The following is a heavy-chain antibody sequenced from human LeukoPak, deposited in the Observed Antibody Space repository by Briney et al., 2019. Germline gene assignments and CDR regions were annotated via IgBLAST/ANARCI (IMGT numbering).Heavy chain of an antibody. CDR1: GFTFRSHW. CDR2: IDGDESAT. CDR3: VRTHSSGYSYFDS. J-gene: IGHJ4*02. Sequence: GGSLRLSCAASGFTFRSHWMHWVRQAPGKGLVWVSRIDGDESATHYGDSVKGRFTISRDNATNTLYLQMNSLRVEDTAVYYCVRTHSSGYSYFDSWGQGTLVTVSS. V-gene: IGHV3-74*01. D-gene: IGHD3-22*01.